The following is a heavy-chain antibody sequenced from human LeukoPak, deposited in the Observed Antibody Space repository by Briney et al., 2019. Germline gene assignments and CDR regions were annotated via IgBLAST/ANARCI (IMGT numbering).Heavy chain of an antibody. CDR1: GGSISSGGYY. V-gene: IGHV4-31*03. D-gene: IGHD3-16*01. CDR2: IYYSGST. Sequence: SQTLSLTCTVSGGSISSGGYYWSWIRQVSGKGPEWIGTIYYSGSTYYNPSLKSRITISVDTSKNQFSLRLTSVTAADTAMYYCARDAYGAYDDKMAPEDWYFDLWGRGALVTVSS. J-gene: IGHJ2*01. CDR3: ARDAYGAYDDKMAPEDWYFDL.